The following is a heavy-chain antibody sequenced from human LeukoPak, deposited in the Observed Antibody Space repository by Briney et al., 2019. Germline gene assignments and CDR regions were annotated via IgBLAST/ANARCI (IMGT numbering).Heavy chain of an antibody. V-gene: IGHV3-74*01. J-gene: IGHJ4*02. CDR1: GTYW. Sequence: PGGSLRLSCAASGTYWMHWVRLAPGKGLVWVSHINSDGSWTGYADSVKGRFTISKDNAKNTVSLQMNNLRAEDTAVYYCVTFYETYWGRGTLVTVSS. CDR2: INSDGSWT. D-gene: IGHD2/OR15-2a*01. CDR3: VTFYETY.